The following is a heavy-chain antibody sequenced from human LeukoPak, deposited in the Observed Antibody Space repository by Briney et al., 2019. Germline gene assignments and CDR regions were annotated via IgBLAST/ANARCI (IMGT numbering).Heavy chain of an antibody. V-gene: IGHV1-2*02. D-gene: IGHD6-6*01. J-gene: IGHJ5*02. CDR2: INPNSGGT. CDR1: GYTFTGYY. CDR3: ARGGVHHYSSSSFWFDP. Sequence: ASVKVSCKASGYTFTGYYMHWVRQAPGQGLEWMGWINPNSGGTNYAQKFQGRVTMTRDTSISTAYMELSRLRSDDTAVYYCARGGVHHYSSSSFWFDPWGQGTLVTVSS.